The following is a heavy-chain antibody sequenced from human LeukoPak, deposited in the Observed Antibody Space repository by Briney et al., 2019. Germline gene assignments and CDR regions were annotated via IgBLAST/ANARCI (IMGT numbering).Heavy chain of an antibody. CDR3: ARDLVGYYGSGSLDY. J-gene: IGHJ4*02. CDR2: IIPILGIA. V-gene: IGHV1-69*04. CDR1: GGTFSSYA. D-gene: IGHD3-10*01. Sequence: GASVKVSCKASGGTFSSYAISWVRQAPGQGLEWMGRIIPILGIANYAQKFQGRVTNTADKSTSTAYMELSSLRSEDTAVYYCARDLVGYYGSGSLDYWGQGTLVTVSS.